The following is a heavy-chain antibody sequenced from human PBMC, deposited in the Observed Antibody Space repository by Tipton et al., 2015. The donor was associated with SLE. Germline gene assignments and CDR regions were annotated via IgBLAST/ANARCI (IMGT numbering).Heavy chain of an antibody. V-gene: IGHV3-7*01. Sequence: GSLRLSCAVSGFTLNSYWMGWARQAPGKGLEWVAIIKQDGSEIYYVDSVKGRFTISRDTAKNSLFLQMSSLRAEDTGVYYCARGVAVDYWGPGALVTVSS. CDR3: ARGVAVDY. CDR1: GFTLNSYW. J-gene: IGHJ4*02. CDR2: IKQDGSEI. D-gene: IGHD2-15*01.